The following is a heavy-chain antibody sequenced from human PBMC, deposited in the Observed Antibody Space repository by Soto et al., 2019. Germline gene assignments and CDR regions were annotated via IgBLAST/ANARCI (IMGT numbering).Heavy chain of an antibody. V-gene: IGHV3-21*01. CDR2: ISSSSTYI. J-gene: IGHJ4*02. CDR1: GFTFSSHS. CDR3: ASPPRDSSGYWYYFDY. D-gene: IGHD3-22*01. Sequence: EVQLVESGGGLVKPGGSLRLSCAASGFTFSSHSMNWVRQAPGKGLEWVSSISSSSTYIYYADSVKGRFTISRDNAKTPPHLQMNSLRAEDTAVYYCASPPRDSSGYWYYFDYWGQGTLVTVSS.